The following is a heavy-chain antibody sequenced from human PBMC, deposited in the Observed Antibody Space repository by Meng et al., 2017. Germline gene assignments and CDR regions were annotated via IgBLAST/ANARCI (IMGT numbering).Heavy chain of an antibody. V-gene: IGHV1-69*06. CDR2: IIPIFGTA. J-gene: IGHJ4*02. CDR3: HSGWYQAGDDY. D-gene: IGHD6-19*01. Sequence: LVKAGLEVMNPGFSVKVACKASGGTFSSYATSWVRQAPGQGLEWMGGIIPIFGTANYAQKFQGRVTITADKSTSTAYMELSSLRSEDTAVYYCHSGWYQAGDDYWGQGTLVTVSS. CDR1: GGTFSSYA.